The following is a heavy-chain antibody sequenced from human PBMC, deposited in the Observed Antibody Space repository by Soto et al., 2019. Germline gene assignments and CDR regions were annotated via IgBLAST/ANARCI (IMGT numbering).Heavy chain of an antibody. CDR1: VYTFSSYG. CDR2: ISGYNGNT. V-gene: IGHV1-18*01. D-gene: IGHD6-19*01. Sequence: XSGKGCCKTSVYTFSSYGINWVRQAPGQGLEWMGWISGYNGNTNYAQTVQGRVTMTTDTSTGTVYMELRSLKSDDTAIYYCSRFIMVGGWFDPNYYHGMDVWGQGPTVTV. J-gene: IGHJ6*02. CDR3: SRFIMVGGWFDPNYYHGMDV.